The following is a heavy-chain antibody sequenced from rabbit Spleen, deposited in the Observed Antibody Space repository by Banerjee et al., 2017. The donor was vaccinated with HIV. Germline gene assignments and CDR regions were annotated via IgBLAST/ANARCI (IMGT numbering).Heavy chain of an antibody. D-gene: IGHD1-1*01. J-gene: IGHJ6*01. Sequence: QEQLEESGGGLVKPGGTLTLTCKASGIDFNNYYYMCWVRQAPGKGLEWIACIQAGTSGSSYYAHWAKGRFTISKTSSTTVTLQMTSLTAADTATYFCARDTSSSFSSYGMDLWGQGTLVTVS. CDR2: IQAGTSGSS. V-gene: IGHV1S45*01. CDR3: ARDTSSSFSSYGMDL. CDR1: GIDFNNYYY.